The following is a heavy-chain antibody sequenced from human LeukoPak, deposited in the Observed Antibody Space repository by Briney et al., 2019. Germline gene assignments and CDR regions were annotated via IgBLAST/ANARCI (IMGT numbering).Heavy chain of an antibody. Sequence: PSDTLSLTCAVSGYSISSSNLWGWIRQPPGKGLEWIGYLYYSGSIYYNPSLKSRVTMSVDTSKNQFSLKLSSVTAVDTAVYYCGGVDTAWWFDPWGQGTLVTVSS. CDR3: GGVDTAWWFDP. J-gene: IGHJ5*02. CDR1: GYSISSSNL. CDR2: LYYSGSI. D-gene: IGHD5-18*01. V-gene: IGHV4-28*05.